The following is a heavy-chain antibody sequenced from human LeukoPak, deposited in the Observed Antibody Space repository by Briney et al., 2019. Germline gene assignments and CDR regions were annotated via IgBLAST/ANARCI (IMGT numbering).Heavy chain of an antibody. D-gene: IGHD5-12*01. CDR3: ARDRSGYDPPYFDY. CDR2: ISSSSSTI. CDR1: GFSFSSNM. J-gene: IGHJ4*02. Sequence: SGGSLRLSCAASGFSFSSNMMFWVRQAPGKGLEWVSYISSSSSTIYYADSVKGRFTISRDNAKNSLYLQMNSLRAEDTAVYYCARDRSGYDPPYFDYWGQGTLVTVSS. V-gene: IGHV3-48*04.